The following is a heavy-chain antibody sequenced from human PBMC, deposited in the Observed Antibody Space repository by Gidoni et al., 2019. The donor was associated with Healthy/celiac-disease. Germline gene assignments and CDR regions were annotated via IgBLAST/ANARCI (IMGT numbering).Heavy chain of an antibody. V-gene: IGHV4-4*07. J-gene: IGHJ4*02. CDR3: ARDLQYYDSSGYLSY. CDR2: IYTSGST. D-gene: IGHD3-22*01. CDR1: GGSISSYY. Sequence: QVQLQESGPGLVKPSETLSLTCTVSGGSISSYYWSWIRQPAGKGLEWIGRIYTSGSTNYNPSLKSRVTMSVDTSKNQFSLKLSSVIAADTAVYYCARDLQYYDSSGYLSYWGQGTLVTVSS.